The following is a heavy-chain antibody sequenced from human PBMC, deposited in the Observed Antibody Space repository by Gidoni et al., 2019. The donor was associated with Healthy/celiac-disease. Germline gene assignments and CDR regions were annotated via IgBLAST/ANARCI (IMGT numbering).Heavy chain of an antibody. CDR3: ARDEGLGNSAFDI. Sequence: QVQLVESGGGVVQPGRSLRLSCAASGFTFSSYGMHWVRQAPGKGLEWVAVIWYDGSNKYYADSVKGRFTISRDNSKNTLYLQMNSLRAEDTAVYYCARDEGLGNSAFDIWGQGTMVTVSS. V-gene: IGHV3-33*01. CDR1: GFTFSSYG. D-gene: IGHD7-27*01. J-gene: IGHJ3*02. CDR2: IWYDGSNK.